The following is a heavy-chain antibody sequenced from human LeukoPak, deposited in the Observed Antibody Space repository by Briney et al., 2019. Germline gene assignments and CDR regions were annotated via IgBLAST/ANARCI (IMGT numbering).Heavy chain of an antibody. CDR2: ISSSSSYT. D-gene: IGHD5-18*01. J-gene: IGHJ4*02. CDR1: GFTFSDYY. V-gene: IGHV3-11*06. Sequence: GSLRLSCAASGFTFSDYYMSWIRQAPGKGLEWVSYISSSSSYTNYADSVKGRFTISRDNAKNSLYLQMNSLRAEDTAVYYCARDRLREYSYGFSSFDYWGQGTLVTVSS. CDR3: ARDRLREYSYGFSSFDY.